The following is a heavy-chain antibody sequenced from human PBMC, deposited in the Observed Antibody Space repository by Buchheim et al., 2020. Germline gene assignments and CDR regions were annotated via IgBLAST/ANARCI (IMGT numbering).Heavy chain of an antibody. CDR3: AKDQGYGSGSYPGY. J-gene: IGHJ4*02. V-gene: IGHV3-23*01. CDR1: GFTFSIYA. Sequence: EVQLLESGGGLVQPGGSLRLSCAASGFTFSIYAMSWVRQAPGKGLEWVSSIADSGGRTYYADSVKGRFTMSRDNSKNTLYLQMNSLRAEDTAVYNCAKDQGYGSGSYPGYWGQGTL. D-gene: IGHD3-10*01. CDR2: IADSGGRT.